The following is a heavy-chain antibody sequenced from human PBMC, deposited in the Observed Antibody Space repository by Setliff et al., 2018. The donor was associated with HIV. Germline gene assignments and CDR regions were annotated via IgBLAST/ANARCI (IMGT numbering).Heavy chain of an antibody. D-gene: IGHD2-15*01. Sequence: SLRLSCAASGFTFSYSGMHWVRQSPGKGLEWVTSIRYDGSYKYYADSVKGRFSVSRDNSKNTVFLQMNSLRVEDTAQYYCARGVPGICSGGTCYLEYWGQGALVTVSS. J-gene: IGHJ4*02. V-gene: IGHV3-30*02. CDR1: GFTFSYSG. CDR3: ARGVPGICSGGTCYLEY. CDR2: IRYDGSYK.